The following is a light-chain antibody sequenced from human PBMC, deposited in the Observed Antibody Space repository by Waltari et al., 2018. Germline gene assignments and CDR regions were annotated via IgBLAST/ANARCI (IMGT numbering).Light chain of an antibody. V-gene: IGLV2-8*01. Sequence: QSALTQPPSASGSPGQSVTISCTGTSSDVGTYNSVSWYHQHPGKAPKLRIYEVTKRPSGVPDRFSGSKSGNTASLTVSGLQAEDAADYYCCSFAGSNIVVFGGGTKLTVL. CDR1: SSDVGTYNS. CDR3: CSFAGSNIVV. J-gene: IGLJ2*01. CDR2: EVT.